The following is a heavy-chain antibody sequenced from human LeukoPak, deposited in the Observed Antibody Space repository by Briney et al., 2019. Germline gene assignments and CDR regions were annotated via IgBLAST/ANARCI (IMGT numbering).Heavy chain of an antibody. CDR2: TYYRSKWYN. CDR3: ARDRAAALANIPSWFDP. V-gene: IGHV6-1*01. J-gene: IGHJ5*02. D-gene: IGHD6-13*01. CDR1: GDSVSSNSAA. Sequence: SQTLSLTCAISGDSVSSNSAAWNWIRQSPSRGLEWLGRTYYRSKWYNDYAVSVKGRITINPDTSKNQFSLQLNSVTPEDTAVYYCARDRAAALANIPSWFDPWGQGTLVTVSS.